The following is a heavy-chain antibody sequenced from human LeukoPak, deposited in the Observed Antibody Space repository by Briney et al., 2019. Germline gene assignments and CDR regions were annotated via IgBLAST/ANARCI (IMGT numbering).Heavy chain of an antibody. J-gene: IGHJ4*02. CDR1: EYTFTAYY. V-gene: IGHV1-2*02. Sequence: ASVKVPCKASEYTFTAYYMHWVRQAPGQGLESMGWINPNSGGTNYAQKFQGRVTMTRDTSISTVYMELSSLRSDDTAVYFCARASLIPVAEKLPFEYWGQGTLVTVSS. D-gene: IGHD6-19*01. CDR2: INPNSGGT. CDR3: ARASLIPVAEKLPFEY.